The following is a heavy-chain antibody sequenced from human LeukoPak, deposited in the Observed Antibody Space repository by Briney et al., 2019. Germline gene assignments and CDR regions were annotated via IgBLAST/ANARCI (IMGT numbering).Heavy chain of an antibody. V-gene: IGHV1-69*13. CDR3: ARANYDIFTGYVNYYHYYYMDV. Sequence: SVKVSCKASGGTFSSYSITWVRQAPGQGLEWMGGLIPIFDTPNYTQKFQGRVTITVDESTSTAYMELSSLRSEDTAVYYCARANYDIFTGYVNYYHYYYMDVWGKGTTVTVSS. CDR1: GGTFSSYS. J-gene: IGHJ6*03. CDR2: LIPIFDTP. D-gene: IGHD3-9*01.